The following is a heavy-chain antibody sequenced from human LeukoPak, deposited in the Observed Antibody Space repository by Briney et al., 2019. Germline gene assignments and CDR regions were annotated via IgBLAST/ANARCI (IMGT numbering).Heavy chain of an antibody. J-gene: IGHJ4*02. CDR1: GYTFTSYA. CDR3: ASAIAVARGFDY. V-gene: IGHV1-3*01. D-gene: IGHD6-19*01. CDR2: INAGNGNT. Sequence: ASVKVSCKASGYTFTSYAMHWVRQAPGQRLEWMGWINAGNGNTKYSQEFQGRVTITRDTSASTAYMELSSLRSEDTAVYYCASAIAVARGFDYWGQGTLVTVSS.